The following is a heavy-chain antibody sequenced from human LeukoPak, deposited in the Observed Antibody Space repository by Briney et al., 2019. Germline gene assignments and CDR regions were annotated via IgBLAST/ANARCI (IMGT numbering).Heavy chain of an antibody. D-gene: IGHD1-26*01. CDR2: INHSGST. CDR3: ARARRIRGANRERGDAFDI. Sequence: SETLSLTCAVYGGSFSGYYWSWIRQPPGRGLEWIGEINHSGSTNYNPSLKSRVTISVDTSKNQFSLKLSSVTAADTAVYYCARARRIRGANRERGDAFDIWGQGTMVTVSS. J-gene: IGHJ3*02. CDR1: GGSFSGYY. V-gene: IGHV4-34*01.